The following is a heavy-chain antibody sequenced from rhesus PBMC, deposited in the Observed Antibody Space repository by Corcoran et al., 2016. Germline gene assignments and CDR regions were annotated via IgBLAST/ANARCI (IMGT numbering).Heavy chain of an antibody. CDR3: ATHYSSGWYYFDY. D-gene: IGHD6-31*01. CDR2: IDPIESDN. CDR1: GYSFTSYW. Sequence: EVQLVQSGAEVKRPGESLKISCKSSGYSFTSYWISWVRPLPGKCMEGMGAIDPIESDNRSSPSFQGQFTISADKSISTTYLQWSSLKASDSATYYCATHYSSGWYYFDYWGQGVLVTVSS. J-gene: IGHJ4*01. V-gene: IGHV5-2*01.